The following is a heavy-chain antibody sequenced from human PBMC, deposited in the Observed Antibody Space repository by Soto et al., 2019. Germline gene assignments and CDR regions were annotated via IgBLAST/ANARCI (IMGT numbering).Heavy chain of an antibody. CDR1: GFTFSNYA. CDR2: ISGSGGST. V-gene: IGHV3-23*01. CDR3: AKDPGWTGATLGN. Sequence: EVQLLESGGGLVQPGGSLRLSCAASGFTFSNYAMNWVRQAPGKGLEWVSAISGSGGSTYYADSVKGRFTISRDSSKNMLYLQMNSLRDEDTAVYYCAKDPGWTGATLGNWGQGILVTVSS. D-gene: IGHD1-1*01. J-gene: IGHJ4*02.